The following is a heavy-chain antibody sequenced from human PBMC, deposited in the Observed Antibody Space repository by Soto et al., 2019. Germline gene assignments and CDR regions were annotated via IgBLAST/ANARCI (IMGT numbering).Heavy chain of an antibody. CDR2: ISGSGGST. J-gene: IGHJ4*02. V-gene: IGHV3-23*01. CDR3: FNVAFGY. Sequence: GGSLRLSCAASGFTFSSYAMSWVRQAPGKGLEWVSAISGSGGSTYCADSVKGRFTISRDNAKNSLYLQMDSLRVEDTALYYCFNVAFGYWGRGTLVTVSS. CDR1: GFTFSSYA.